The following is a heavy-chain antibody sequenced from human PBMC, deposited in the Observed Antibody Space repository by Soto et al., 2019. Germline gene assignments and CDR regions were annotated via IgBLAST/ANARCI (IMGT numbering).Heavy chain of an antibody. CDR1: GGSISSSNW. Sequence: QVQLQESGPGLVKPSGTLSLTCAVSGGSISSSNWWSWVRQPPGKGLEWIGEIYHSGSTNYNPSRKRRHTISVAKHKNQVSLKLSSVPAADTAAYYCARVGDWYFDLWGRGTLVTGSS. J-gene: IGHJ2*01. V-gene: IGHV4-4*02. CDR3: ARVGDWYFDL. CDR2: IYHSGST.